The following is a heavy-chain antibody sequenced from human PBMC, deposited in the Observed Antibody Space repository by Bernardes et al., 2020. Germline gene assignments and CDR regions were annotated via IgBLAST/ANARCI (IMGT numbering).Heavy chain of an antibody. D-gene: IGHD4-17*01. CDR1: GFTFSSYG. J-gene: IGHJ4*02. Sequence: GGSLRLSCAASGFTFSSYGMHWVRQAPGKGLEWVAVIWYDGSNKYYADSVKGRFTISRDNSKNTLYLQMNSLRAEDTAVYYCARDLSPYGDYGVAFDYWGQGTLVTVSS. CDR3: ARDLSPYGDYGVAFDY. CDR2: IWYDGSNK. V-gene: IGHV3-33*01.